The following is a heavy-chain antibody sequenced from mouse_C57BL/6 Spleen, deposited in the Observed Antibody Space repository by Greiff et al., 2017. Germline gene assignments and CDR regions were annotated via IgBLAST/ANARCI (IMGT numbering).Heavy chain of an antibody. CDR3: ARKGDGYDVYYSMDY. J-gene: IGHJ4*01. Sequence: QVQLQQSGAELARPGASVKLSCKASGYTFTSSGISWVKQRTGQGLEWIGAIDPRSGNTYYNEKFKGKATLTADKSSSTAYMELRSLTSEDSAVYYWARKGDGYDVYYSMDYWGQGTSVTVSS. V-gene: IGHV1-81*01. CDR1: GYTFTSSG. CDR2: IDPRSGNT. D-gene: IGHD2-2*01.